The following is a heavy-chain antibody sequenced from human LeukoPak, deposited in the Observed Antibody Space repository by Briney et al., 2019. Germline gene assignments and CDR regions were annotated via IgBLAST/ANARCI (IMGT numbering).Heavy chain of an antibody. Sequence: GGSLRLSCAASGFTFSSYWMSWVRQAPGKGLEWVANIKQDGSEEYYVDSVKGRFTISRDNAKNSLYLQMNSLRAEDTAVYYCAREKGRVGATILDYWGQGTLVTVSS. CDR1: GFTFSSYW. D-gene: IGHD1-26*01. V-gene: IGHV3-7*01. CDR2: IKQDGSEE. J-gene: IGHJ4*02. CDR3: AREKGRVGATILDY.